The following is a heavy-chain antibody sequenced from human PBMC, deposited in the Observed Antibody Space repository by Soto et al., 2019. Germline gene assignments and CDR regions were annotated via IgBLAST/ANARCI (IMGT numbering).Heavy chain of an antibody. D-gene: IGHD3-9*01. J-gene: IGHJ4*02. Sequence: LVTLCLTCTVLGGTMVSFYWRWIRQTPGMGLEWIGYIYYSGTTNYNPSLKSRVTISVDTSKNQFSLNLSSVTAADTAVYYCARLKTYDILHKSDYWGQGSLVTVSS. CDR3: ARLKTYDILHKSDY. CDR1: GGTMVSFY. V-gene: IGHV4-59*12. CDR2: IYYSGTT.